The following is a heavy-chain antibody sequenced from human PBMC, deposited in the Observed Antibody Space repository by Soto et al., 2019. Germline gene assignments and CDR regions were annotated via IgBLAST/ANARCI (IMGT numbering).Heavy chain of an antibody. D-gene: IGHD2-15*01. CDR1: GFTFSTYW. J-gene: IGHJ6*02. Sequence: EVQLMESGGGLVQPGGSLRLSCAASGFTFSTYWMHWVRQAPGKGLVWVSRINGDGSSTSYADSVKGRFTISRDNAKNTLYLQMNSLRAEDTAVYYCARGYCSGGSCSPGGMDVWVQGTTVTVSS. V-gene: IGHV3-74*01. CDR3: ARGYCSGGSCSPGGMDV. CDR2: INGDGSST.